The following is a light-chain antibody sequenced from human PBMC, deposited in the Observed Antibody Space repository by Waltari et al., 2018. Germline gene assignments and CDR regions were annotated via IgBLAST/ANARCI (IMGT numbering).Light chain of an antibody. J-gene: IGLJ3*02. V-gene: IGLV2-14*01. CDR1: SSDVGGYNY. CDR2: DVS. CDR3: NSYTRSSTWV. Sequence: QSALTQPASVSGSPGQSITISCTGTSSDVGGYNYVSWYQQHPGKAPKLMIFDVSKRPSGVSNRFSGSKSGSTASLTISGLQAEDEADFYCNSYTRSSTWVFGGGTKLTVL.